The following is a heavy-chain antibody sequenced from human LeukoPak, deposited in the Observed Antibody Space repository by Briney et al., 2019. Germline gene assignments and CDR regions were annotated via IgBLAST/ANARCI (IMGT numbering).Heavy chain of an antibody. J-gene: IGHJ6*02. Sequence: QPGRSLRLSCAASGFTFDDYAMHWVRQAPGKDLEWVSGISWNSGSIGYADSVKGRFTISRDNAKNSLYLQMNSLRAEDTALYYCAKEGQVAAAGYYYYGMDVWGQGTTVTVSS. V-gene: IGHV3-9*01. CDR1: GFTFDDYA. CDR3: AKEGQVAAAGYYYYGMDV. D-gene: IGHD6-13*01. CDR2: ISWNSGSI.